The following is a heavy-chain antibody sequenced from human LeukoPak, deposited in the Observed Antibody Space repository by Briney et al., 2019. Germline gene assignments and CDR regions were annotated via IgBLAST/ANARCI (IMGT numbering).Heavy chain of an antibody. V-gene: IGHV3-74*01. J-gene: IGHJ4*02. CDR1: GCTFGYYW. CDR3: ARRFGSSGNNGSPRAFDY. CDR2: MNSDGSST. D-gene: IGHD3-22*01. Sequence: GGSLTLSCAASGCTFGYYWMHWVRQAPGKGLVWVARMNSDGSSTGYADFVKGRSTISRANASNTPYLQMNSRRDEATAGYYWARRFGSSGNNGSPRAFDYWGQGNLVTASS.